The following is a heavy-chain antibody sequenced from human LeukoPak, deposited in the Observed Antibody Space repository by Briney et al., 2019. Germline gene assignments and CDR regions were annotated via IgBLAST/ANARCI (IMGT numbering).Heavy chain of an antibody. CDR3: ANLSPSSSWPPDAFDI. CDR2: ISWNSGSI. CDR1: GFTFDDYA. D-gene: IGHD6-13*01. V-gene: IGHV3-9*01. J-gene: IGHJ3*02. Sequence: PGRSLRLSCAASGFTFDDYAMHWVRQAPGKGLEWVSGISWNSGSIGYADSVKGRFTISRDNAKNSLYLQMNSLRAEDTALYYCANLSPSSSWPPDAFDIWGQGTMVTVSS.